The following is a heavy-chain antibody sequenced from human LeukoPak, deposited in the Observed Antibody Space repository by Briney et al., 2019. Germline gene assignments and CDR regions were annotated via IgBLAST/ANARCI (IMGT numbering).Heavy chain of an antibody. CDR2: IRSKAYGGTT. Sequence: GGSLRLSCTASGFTFGDYAMSWVRQAPGKGLEWVGFIRSKAYGGTTEYAASVKGRFTISRDDSKSIAYLQMNSLKTEDTAVYYCTRLHCSSTSCSMGYFDYWGQGTLVTVSS. CDR1: GFTFGDYA. D-gene: IGHD2-2*01. J-gene: IGHJ4*02. CDR3: TRLHCSSTSCSMGYFDY. V-gene: IGHV3-49*04.